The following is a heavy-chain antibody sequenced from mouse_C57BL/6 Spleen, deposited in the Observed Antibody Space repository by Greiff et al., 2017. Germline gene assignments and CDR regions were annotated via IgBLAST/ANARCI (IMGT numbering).Heavy chain of an antibody. D-gene: IGHD1-1*01. Sequence: QVQLQQPGAELVKPGASVKLSCKASGYTFTSYWMHWVKQRPGQGLEWIGMIHPNSGSTNYNEKFKSKATLTVDKSSSTAYMQLSSLTSADSAVSYCARWDYGSSLYYWGQGTTLTVSS. J-gene: IGHJ2*01. CDR2: IHPNSGST. V-gene: IGHV1-64*01. CDR3: ARWDYGSSLYY. CDR1: GYTFTSYW.